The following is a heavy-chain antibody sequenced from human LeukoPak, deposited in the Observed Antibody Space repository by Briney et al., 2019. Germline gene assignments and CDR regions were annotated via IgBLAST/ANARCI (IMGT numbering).Heavy chain of an antibody. J-gene: IGHJ4*02. V-gene: IGHV5-51*01. CDR2: IYPGDSDT. CDR3: ARPGIVGATSYSDY. CDR1: GYRFTSYW. Sequence: GESLEISLKGFGYRFTSYWIGWGRQVPGKGLEWMGIIYPGDSDTRYSPSFQGQVTISAVQFINTAYLQWSSLKASDTAMYYCARPGIVGATSYSDYWGQGSLVTVSS. D-gene: IGHD1-26*01.